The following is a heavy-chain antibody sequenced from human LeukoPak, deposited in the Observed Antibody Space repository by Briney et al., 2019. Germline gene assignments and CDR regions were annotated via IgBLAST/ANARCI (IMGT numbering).Heavy chain of an antibody. CDR3: AREFSDYSNYYYYMDV. Sequence: ASVKVSCKASGYTFTSYDINWVRQATGQGLEWMGWMNPNSGNTGYAQKFQGRVTMTRNTSISTAYMEPSSLRSEDTAVYYCAREFSDYSNYYYYMDVWGKGTTVTVSS. J-gene: IGHJ6*03. V-gene: IGHV1-8*01. CDR1: GYTFTSYD. CDR2: MNPNSGNT. D-gene: IGHD4-11*01.